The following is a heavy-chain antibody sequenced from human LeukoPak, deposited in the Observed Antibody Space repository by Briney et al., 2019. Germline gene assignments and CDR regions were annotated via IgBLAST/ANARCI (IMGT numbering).Heavy chain of an antibody. V-gene: IGHV3-30-3*01. CDR1: GFTLSSYA. D-gene: IGHD3-16*01. CDR2: TSYDGSNK. J-gene: IGHJ6*01. Sequence: GGSLRLSCAASGFTLSSYAMHWVRQAPGKGLEWVAVTSYDGSNKHYADSVKGRFTISRDNSKNTLYVQMNNLRAEDTAVYYCARDKVVRLQEYYYYGMDIWGQGTTVTVSS. CDR3: ARDKVVRLQEYYYYGMDI.